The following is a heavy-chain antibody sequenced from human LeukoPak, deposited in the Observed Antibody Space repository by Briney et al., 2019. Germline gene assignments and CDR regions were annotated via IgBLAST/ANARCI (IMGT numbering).Heavy chain of an antibody. D-gene: IGHD3-22*01. CDR1: GGSISSGASD. CDR2: INHSGST. Sequence: PSETLSITCTVSGGSISSGASDWGWIRQHPKRGLEWVGYINHSGSTYYNPSLGSRVTMSVDTSKNQFSLKLSSVMAADSAVYYCARAARQGFTMIVVPFFYFDLWGRGTLVTVSS. J-gene: IGHJ2*01. CDR3: ARAARQGFTMIVVPFFYFDL. V-gene: IGHV4-31*03.